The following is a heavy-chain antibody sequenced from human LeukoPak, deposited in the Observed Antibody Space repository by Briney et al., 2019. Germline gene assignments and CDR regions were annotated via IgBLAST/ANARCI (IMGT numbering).Heavy chain of an antibody. D-gene: IGHD6-19*01. V-gene: IGHV3-23*01. CDR1: GFTFSSYA. CDR3: AKYRSSGWYFDFDY. CDR2: ISGSGGST. J-gene: IGHJ4*02. Sequence: GGSLRLSCTASGFTFSSYAMSWVRQAPGKGLEWVSAISGSGGSTYYADSVKGRFTISRDNSKNTLYLQMNSLRAEDTAVYYCAKYRSSGWYFDFDYWGQGTLVTVSS.